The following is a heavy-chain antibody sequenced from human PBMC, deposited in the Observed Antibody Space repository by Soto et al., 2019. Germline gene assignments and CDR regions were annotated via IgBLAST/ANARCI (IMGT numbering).Heavy chain of an antibody. CDR3: ARKYYYGSGSYYPGWYFDY. J-gene: IGHJ4*02. CDR2: IYPGDSDT. D-gene: IGHD3-10*01. CDR1: GYSFTSYW. V-gene: IGHV5-51*01. Sequence: GESLKISCKGSGYSFTSYWIGWVRQMPGEGLEWMGIIYPGDSDTRYSPSFQGQVTISADKSISTAYLQWSSLKASDTAMYYCARKYYYGSGSYYPGWYFDYWGQGTLVTVSS.